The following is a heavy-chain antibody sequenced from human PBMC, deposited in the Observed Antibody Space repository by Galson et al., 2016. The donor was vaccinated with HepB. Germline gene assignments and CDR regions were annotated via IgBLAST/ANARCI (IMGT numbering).Heavy chain of an antibody. CDR2: IDRTGDST. D-gene: IGHD4-17*01. Sequence: SLRLSCAASGFTFSGYVMSWVRQAPGKGLEWVSGIDRTGDSTNYAESGRGRFTISRDNSKNTLFLQMNSLRADDTAVYYCAKDRDDSGDYAFDSWGQGTLVTVSS. J-gene: IGHJ4*02. CDR3: AKDRDDSGDYAFDS. CDR1: GFTFSGYV. V-gene: IGHV3-23*01.